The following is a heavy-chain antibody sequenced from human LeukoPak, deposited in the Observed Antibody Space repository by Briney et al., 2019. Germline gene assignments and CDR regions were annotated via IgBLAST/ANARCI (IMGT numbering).Heavy chain of an antibody. Sequence: ASVKVSCKASGYTFTGYYMHWVRRAPGQGLEWTGWINPNSGGTNYAQKFQGRVTMTRDTSISTAYMELSRLRSDDTAVYYCARVSSGWYRPYYFDYWGQGTLVTVSS. CDR3: ARVSSGWYRPYYFDY. CDR1: GYTFTGYY. D-gene: IGHD6-19*01. J-gene: IGHJ4*02. CDR2: INPNSGGT. V-gene: IGHV1-2*02.